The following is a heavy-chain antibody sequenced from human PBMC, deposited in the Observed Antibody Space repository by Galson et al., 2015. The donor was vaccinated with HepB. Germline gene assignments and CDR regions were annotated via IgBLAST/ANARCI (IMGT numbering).Heavy chain of an antibody. J-gene: IGHJ6*02. CDR1: GFTFSSYA. CDR2: ISYDGSNK. V-gene: IGHV3-30-3*01. CDR3: ARGGYGDCAGAVDV. D-gene: IGHD4-17*01. Sequence: SLRLSCAASGFTFSSYAMHWVRQAPGQGLEWVAVISYDGSNKYYADSVKGRFTISRDNSKNTLYLQMNSLRAEDTAVYYCARGGYGDCAGAVDVWGQGTTVTVSS.